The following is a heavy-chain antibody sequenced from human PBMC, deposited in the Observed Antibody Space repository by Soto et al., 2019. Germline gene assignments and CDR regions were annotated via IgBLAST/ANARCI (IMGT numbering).Heavy chain of an antibody. D-gene: IGHD2-2*01. Sequence: SQTLSLTCAISVDSVSSNSAAWNWIRQSPSRGLGWLGRTYYRSKWYNDYAVSVKSRITINPDTSKNKFSLQLNSVAPEDTAVYYCARDLGPAAPPRPYYYCYGMDVWGQGTTVIVSS. CDR2: TYYRSKWYN. CDR1: VDSVSSNSAA. J-gene: IGHJ6*02. CDR3: ARDLGPAAPPRPYYYCYGMDV. V-gene: IGHV6-1*01.